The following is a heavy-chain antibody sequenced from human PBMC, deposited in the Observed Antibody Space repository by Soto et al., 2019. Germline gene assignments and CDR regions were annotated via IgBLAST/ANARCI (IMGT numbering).Heavy chain of an antibody. J-gene: IGHJ4*02. CDR1: GFSLTTTGMC. CDR3: ALFIDYTNYYFYY. Sequence: SGPTLVNPTQTLTLTCNFSGFSLTTTGMCVSWIRQPPGKALEWLALIDWDDDEYYSTSLKTRLTISKDTSKDQVVLTMTNMDPVDTATYYCALFIDYTNYYFYYWGPGTRVTVSS. V-gene: IGHV2-70*13. CDR2: IDWDDDE. D-gene: IGHD4-4*01.